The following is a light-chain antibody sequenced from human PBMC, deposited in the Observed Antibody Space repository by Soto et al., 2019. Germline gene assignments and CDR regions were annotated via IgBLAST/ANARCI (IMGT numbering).Light chain of an antibody. V-gene: IGKV3-11*01. CDR3: QNRSTSPQT. J-gene: IGKJ2*01. CDR1: QSVSSY. Sequence: EIVLTQSPATLSVSPGERATLSCRASQSVSSYLAWYQQKPGQAPRLLIYDASTRATGIPARFSGSGSGTDLTLTIRRLEPVEFSVYQYQNRSTSPQTFGRGTKLEIK. CDR2: DAS.